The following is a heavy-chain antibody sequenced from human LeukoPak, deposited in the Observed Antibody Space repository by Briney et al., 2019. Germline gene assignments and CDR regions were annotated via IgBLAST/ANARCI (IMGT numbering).Heavy chain of an antibody. V-gene: IGHV3-30*02. CDR3: AREPTNYDSSGYYP. D-gene: IGHD3-22*01. J-gene: IGHJ5*02. CDR2: IRYDGSDT. Sequence: SGGSLRLSCAASGFPFSSYGIHWVRQAPGKGLEWVAFIRYDGSDTYYADSVKGRFTISRDNSKNTLYLQLNSLRPEDTAVYYCAREPTNYDSSGYYPWGQGTLVTVSS. CDR1: GFPFSSYG.